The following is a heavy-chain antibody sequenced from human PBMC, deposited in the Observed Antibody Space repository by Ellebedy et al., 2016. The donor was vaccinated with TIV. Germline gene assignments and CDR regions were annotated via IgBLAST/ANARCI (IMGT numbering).Heavy chain of an antibody. J-gene: IGHJ4*02. Sequence: GESLKISCAASGFTFSSYAMHWVSQAPGKGLEWVAVISYDGSNKYYADSVKGRFTISRDNSKNTLYLQMNSLRAEDTAVYYCARDASGYAAFDYWGQGTLVTVSS. D-gene: IGHD3-22*01. CDR3: ARDASGYAAFDY. V-gene: IGHV3-30-3*01. CDR2: ISYDGSNK. CDR1: GFTFSSYA.